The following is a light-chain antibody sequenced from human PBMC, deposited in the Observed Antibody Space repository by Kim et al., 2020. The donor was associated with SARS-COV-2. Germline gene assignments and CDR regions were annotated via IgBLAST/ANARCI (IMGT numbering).Light chain of an antibody. Sequence: GQSVTIPCTGTSSDVGGYNYVSWHQQHPGKAPKLMISDVSKRPSGVPGRFSGSKSGNTASLTISGLQAEDEADYYCCSYAGNYTFVFGSGTKVTVL. CDR2: DVS. J-gene: IGLJ1*01. V-gene: IGLV2-11*01. CDR3: CSYAGNYTFV. CDR1: SSDVGGYNY.